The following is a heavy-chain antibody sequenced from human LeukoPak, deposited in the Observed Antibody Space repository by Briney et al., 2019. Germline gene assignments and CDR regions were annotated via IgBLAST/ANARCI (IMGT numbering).Heavy chain of an antibody. CDR3: ARDFVSGSSDSFDI. V-gene: IGHV3-48*03. CDR1: GFTLSTYE. J-gene: IGHJ3*02. Sequence: GGSLRLSCAASGFTLSTYEMNWVRQAPGKGLEWVSYITSSGNTIYYADSAKGRFTISRDNAKNSLYLQMHSLRADDTAVYYCARDFVSGSSDSFDIWGQGTMVTVSS. D-gene: IGHD1-26*01. CDR2: ITSSGNTI.